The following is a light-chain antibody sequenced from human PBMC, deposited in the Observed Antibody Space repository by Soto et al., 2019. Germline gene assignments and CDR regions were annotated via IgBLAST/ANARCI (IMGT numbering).Light chain of an antibody. CDR2: DAS. CDR3: QQYGTLPRT. J-gene: IGKJ2*01. Sequence: EVVLTQSPGTLSLSLGERATLSCRASQSVYSRYLAWYQQKAGQAPRLLIYDASSRATGIPDRFSGNGSGTDFTLTISRLEPEDFSVYYCQQYGTLPRTFGQGTKVEI. CDR1: QSVYSRY. V-gene: IGKV3-20*01.